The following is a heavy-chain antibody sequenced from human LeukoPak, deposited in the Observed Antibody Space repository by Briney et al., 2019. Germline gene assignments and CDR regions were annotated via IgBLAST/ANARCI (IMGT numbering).Heavy chain of an antibody. V-gene: IGHV1-18*01. J-gene: IGHJ4*02. CDR3: ARGLNLRQWLVGGY. D-gene: IGHD6-19*01. Sequence: ASVKVSCKASGYTFTSYGISWVRQAPGQGLEWMGWISAYNGNTNYAQKLQGRVTMTTDTSTSTAYMELRSLRAEDTAVYYCARGLNLRQWLVGGYWGQGTLVTVSS. CDR1: GYTFTSYG. CDR2: ISAYNGNT.